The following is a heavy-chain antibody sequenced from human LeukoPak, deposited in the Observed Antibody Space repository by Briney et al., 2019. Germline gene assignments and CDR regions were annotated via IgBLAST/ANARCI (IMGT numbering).Heavy chain of an antibody. CDR1: GFTFSSYW. CDR2: IKQDGSEK. CDR3: AKNPTYDSSGYYGI. V-gene: IGHV3-7*03. J-gene: IGHJ4*02. D-gene: IGHD3-22*01. Sequence: GGSLRLSCAASGFTFSSYWMSWVRQAPGKGLEWVANIKQDGSEKYYVDSVKGRFTISRDNAKNSLYLQMNSLRAEDTAVYYCAKNPTYDSSGYYGIWGQGTLVTVSS.